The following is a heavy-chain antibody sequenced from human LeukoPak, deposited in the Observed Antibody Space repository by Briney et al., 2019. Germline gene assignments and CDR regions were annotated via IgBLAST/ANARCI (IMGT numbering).Heavy chain of an antibody. CDR1: GDSVSSGSYY. J-gene: IGHJ1*01. Sequence: PSETLSLTCTVSGDSVSSGSYYWDWIRQPPGKGLEWIGYIYRSGSTNYNPSLQSRVTISVDTSKNQFSLNLNSVTAADTAVYYCARGGAARLHLQNWGQGTLVTVSS. CDR3: ARGGAARLHLQN. CDR2: IYRSGST. V-gene: IGHV4-61*01. D-gene: IGHD6-6*01.